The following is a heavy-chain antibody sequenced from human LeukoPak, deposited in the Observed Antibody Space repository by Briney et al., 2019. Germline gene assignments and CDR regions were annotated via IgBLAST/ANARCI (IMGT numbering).Heavy chain of an antibody. V-gene: IGHV3-7*01. D-gene: IGHD4-17*01. CDR2: IKQDGSEK. Sequence: GSLRLSCAASGFTFSSYWMSWVRQAPGKGLEWVANIKQDGSEKYYVDSVKGRFTISRDNAKNSLYLQMNSLRAEDTAVYYCARLLTVTTVGIDYWGQGTLVTVSS. J-gene: IGHJ4*02. CDR3: ARLLTVTTVGIDY. CDR1: GFTFSSYW.